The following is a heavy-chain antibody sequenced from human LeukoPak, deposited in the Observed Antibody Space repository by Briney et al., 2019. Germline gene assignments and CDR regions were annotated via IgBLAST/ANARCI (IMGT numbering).Heavy chain of an antibody. J-gene: IGHJ4*02. CDR3: ARGYSYGGYYFDD. V-gene: IGHV4-31*03. D-gene: IGHD5-18*01. Sequence: PSETLSLTCTVSGGSISSGGYYWSWIRQHPGKGLEWIGYIYYSGSTYYNPSLKSRVTISVDTSKSQFSLKLSSVTAADTAVYYCARGYSYGGYYFDDWGQGTLVTVSS. CDR1: GGSISSGGYY. CDR2: IYYSGST.